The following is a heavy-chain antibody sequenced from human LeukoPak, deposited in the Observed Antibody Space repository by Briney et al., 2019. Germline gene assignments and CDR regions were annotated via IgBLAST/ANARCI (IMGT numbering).Heavy chain of an antibody. CDR3: ARHGGNAYDAFDI. V-gene: IGHV4-59*01. CDR2: IYYSGST. CDR1: GGSISSYY. Sequence: SETLSLTCTVSGGSISSYYWSWIRQPPGKGLEWIGYIYYSGSTNYNPSLKSRVTISVDTSKNQFSLKLSSVTAADTAVYYCARHGGNAYDAFDIWGQGTMVTVSS. D-gene: IGHD4-23*01. J-gene: IGHJ3*02.